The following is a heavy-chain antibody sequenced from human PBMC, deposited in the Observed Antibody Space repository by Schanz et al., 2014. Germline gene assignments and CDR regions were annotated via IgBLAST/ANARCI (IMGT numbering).Heavy chain of an antibody. Sequence: VQLVESGGGLIQPGGSLRLSCAASGFGFSSYSMNWVRQAPGKGLEWVSAILGLASTTYYADSVKGRFTISRDNSKILLYLQMNSLRAEDTAVYCCVRDCFFAFDYWGQGTLVTVSS. CDR2: ILGLASTT. J-gene: IGHJ4*02. V-gene: IGHV3-23*04. D-gene: IGHD3-3*01. CDR3: VRDCFFAFDY. CDR1: GFGFSSYS.